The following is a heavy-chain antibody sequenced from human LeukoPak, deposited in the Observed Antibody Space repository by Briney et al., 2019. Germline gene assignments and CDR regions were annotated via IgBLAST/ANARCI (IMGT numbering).Heavy chain of an antibody. Sequence: PGRSLRLSCAASGFTFSSYGMHWVRQAPGTGLEWVAVIWYDGSNKYYADSVKGRFTISRDNSKNTLYLQMNSLRAEDTAVYYCARDMVTTLIDDWGQGTLVTVSS. CDR2: IWYDGSNK. CDR3: ARDMVTTLIDD. J-gene: IGHJ4*02. D-gene: IGHD4-17*01. CDR1: GFTFSSYG. V-gene: IGHV3-33*01.